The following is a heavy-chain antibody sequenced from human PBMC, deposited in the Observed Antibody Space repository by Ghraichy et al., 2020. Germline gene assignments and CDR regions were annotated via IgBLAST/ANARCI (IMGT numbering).Heavy chain of an antibody. CDR2: IYYSGST. J-gene: IGHJ6*02. CDR3: AREEDGSGSFYNSDYYYGMDV. CDR1: GGSISSGRYY. Sequence: LSLTCTVSGGSISSGRYYWSWIRQHPGKGLEWIGYIYYSGSTYYNPSLKSRVTISVDTSKNQFSLKLSSVTAADTAVYYCAREEDGSGSFYNSDYYYGMDVWGQGTTVTVSS. V-gene: IGHV4-31*03. D-gene: IGHD3-10*01.